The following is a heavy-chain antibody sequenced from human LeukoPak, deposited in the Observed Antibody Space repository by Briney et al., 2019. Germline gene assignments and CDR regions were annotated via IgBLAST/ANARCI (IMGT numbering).Heavy chain of an antibody. CDR2: TYYRSKWYN. CDR3: ARVVVVVAAQGAYYMDV. V-gene: IGHV6-1*01. Sequence: SQTLSLTCAISGDSVSSNSATWNWIRQSPSRGLEWLGRTYYRSKWYNDYAVSVKSRITINPDTSKNQFSLQLNSVTPEDTAVYYCARVVVVVAAQGAYYMDVWGKGTTVTVSS. J-gene: IGHJ6*03. CDR1: GDSVSSNSAT. D-gene: IGHD2-15*01.